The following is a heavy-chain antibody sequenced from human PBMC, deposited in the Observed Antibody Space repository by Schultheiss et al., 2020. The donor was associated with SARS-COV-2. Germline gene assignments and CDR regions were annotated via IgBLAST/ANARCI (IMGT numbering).Heavy chain of an antibody. D-gene: IGHD5-18*01. V-gene: IGHV4-31*03. CDR1: GGSISSGGYN. CDR3: AGGYRYFYYAMDV. CDR2: IYYSEDT. J-gene: IGHJ6*02. Sequence: SETLSLTCTVSGGSISSGGYNWSWNRQHPGKGLEWIGNIYYSEDTYSNPSLKSRVTLSVDTSKNQFSLKKSSVTAADTAVYYCAGGYRYFYYAMDVWGQGTTVTVSS.